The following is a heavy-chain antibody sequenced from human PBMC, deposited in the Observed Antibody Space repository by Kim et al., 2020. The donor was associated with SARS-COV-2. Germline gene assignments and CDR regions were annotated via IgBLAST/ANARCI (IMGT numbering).Heavy chain of an antibody. CDR3: ARAPPAMVQGVIITSYFDY. D-gene: IGHD3-10*01. CDR2: INHSGST. CDR1: GGSFSGYY. J-gene: IGHJ4*02. Sequence: SETLSLTCAVYGGSFSGYYWSWIRQPPGKGLEWIGEINHSGSTNYNPSLKSRVTISVDTSKNQFSLKLSSVTAADTAVYYCARAPPAMVQGVIITSYFDYWGQGTLVTVSS. V-gene: IGHV4-34*01.